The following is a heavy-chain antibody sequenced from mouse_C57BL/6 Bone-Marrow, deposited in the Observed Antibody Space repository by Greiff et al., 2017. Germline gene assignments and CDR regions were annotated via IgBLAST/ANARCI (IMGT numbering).Heavy chain of an antibody. D-gene: IGHD1-1*01. J-gene: IGHJ4*01. Sequence: VQLQQSGPELVKPGASVKLSCKASGYTFTSYDINWVKQRPGQGLEWIGWIYPRDGSTKYNEKFKDKATLTVDTSSSTAYMELHSLTSEDSAVYVCARSFGSGPYYYAMDYWGQGTSVTVSS. CDR3: ARSFGSGPYYYAMDY. CDR2: IYPRDGST. V-gene: IGHV1-85*01. CDR1: GYTFTSYD.